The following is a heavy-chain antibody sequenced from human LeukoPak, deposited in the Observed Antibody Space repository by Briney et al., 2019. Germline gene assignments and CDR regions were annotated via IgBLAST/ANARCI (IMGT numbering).Heavy chain of an antibody. D-gene: IGHD3-22*01. J-gene: IGHJ6*02. V-gene: IGHV3-21*01. Sequence: GGSLRLSCAASGFTFSGYCMSWVRQAPGKGLEWVSSISSSSSYIYYADSVKGRFTISRDNAKNSLYLQMNSLRAEDTAVYYCARDLNYYYDSRKDYFYYYGMDVWGQGPTVTVPS. CDR3: ARDLNYYYDSRKDYFYYYGMDV. CDR1: GFTFSGYC. CDR2: ISSSSSYI.